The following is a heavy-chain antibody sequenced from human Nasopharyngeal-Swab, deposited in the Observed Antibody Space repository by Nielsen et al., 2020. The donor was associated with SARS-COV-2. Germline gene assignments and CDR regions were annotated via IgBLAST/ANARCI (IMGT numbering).Heavy chain of an antibody. CDR2: INTNTGNP. Sequence: AAVKVSCKASGYTFTSYAMNWVRQAPGQGLEGMGWINTNTGNPTYAQGFTGRFVFSLDTSVSTAYLQISSLQAEETAVYYCARDSDYVWGSYRLGGYWGQGTLVTVSS. V-gene: IGHV7-4-1*02. J-gene: IGHJ4*02. CDR1: GYTFTSYA. D-gene: IGHD3-16*02. CDR3: ARDSDYVWGSYRLGGY.